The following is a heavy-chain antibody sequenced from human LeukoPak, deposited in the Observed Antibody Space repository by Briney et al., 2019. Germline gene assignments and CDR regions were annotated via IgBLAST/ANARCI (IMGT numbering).Heavy chain of an antibody. CDR1: GFTFSSYS. D-gene: IGHD3-10*01. Sequence: GGSLRLSCAASGFTFSSYSMSWVRQAPGKGLEWVGFIRSKAYGGTTEYAASVKGRFTISRDDSKNIAYLQMNSLKTEDTAVYYCTRGVRFVDYWGQGTLVTVPS. V-gene: IGHV3-49*04. CDR2: IRSKAYGGTT. CDR3: TRGVRFVDY. J-gene: IGHJ4*02.